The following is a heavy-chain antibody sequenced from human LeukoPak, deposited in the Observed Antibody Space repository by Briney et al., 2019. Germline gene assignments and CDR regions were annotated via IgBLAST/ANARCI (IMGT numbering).Heavy chain of an antibody. CDR1: GFTFSHYN. D-gene: IGHD3-16*01. CDR3: AREGDISPHLDY. CDR2: IRYDGTNK. V-gene: IGHV3-33*01. J-gene: IGHJ4*02. Sequence: GGSLRLSCAASGFTFSHYNIHWVRQAPGKGQEWVAIIRYDGTNKKFAGSVKGRFTITRDNSKNTLYLQMDTLRGEDTAVYYCAREGDISPHLDYWGQGTLVTVSS.